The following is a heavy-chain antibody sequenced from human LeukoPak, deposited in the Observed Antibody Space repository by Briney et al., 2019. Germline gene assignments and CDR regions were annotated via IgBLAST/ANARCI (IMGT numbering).Heavy chain of an antibody. J-gene: IGHJ4*02. CDR3: ARDYRVDNWNYFEGFDY. Sequence: SETLSLTCTVSGYSISSGYYWGWIRQPPGKGLEWIGSIYHSGSTYYNPSLKSRVTISVDTSKNQFSLKLSSVTAADTAVYYCARDYRVDNWNYFEGFDYWSQGTLVTVSS. V-gene: IGHV4-38-2*02. CDR2: IYHSGST. CDR1: GYSISSGYY. D-gene: IGHD1-7*01.